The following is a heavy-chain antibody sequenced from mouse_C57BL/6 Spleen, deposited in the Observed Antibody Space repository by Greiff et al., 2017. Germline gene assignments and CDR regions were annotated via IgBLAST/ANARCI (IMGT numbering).Heavy chain of an antibody. V-gene: IGHV1-53*01. CDR3: ARGSGYDVGDY. Sequence: QVQLQQPGTELVKPGASVKLSCKASGYTFTSYWMPWVKPRPGQGLEWIGNINPRNGGTNYNEKFKSKATLTVDKSSITAYMQLSSLTSEDSAVYYCARGSGYDVGDYWGQGTTLTVSS. J-gene: IGHJ2*01. D-gene: IGHD2-2*01. CDR1: GYTFTSYW. CDR2: INPRNGGT.